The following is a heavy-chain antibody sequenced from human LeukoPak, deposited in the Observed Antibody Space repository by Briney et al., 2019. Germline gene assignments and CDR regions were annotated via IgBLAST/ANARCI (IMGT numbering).Heavy chain of an antibody. D-gene: IGHD6-13*01. Sequence: SETLSLTCAVSGGSISSTNWWSWVRQPPGKGLEWIGEIYHSGSTTYNPSLKSRITISVDKSKNQFSLKLSSVTAADAAVYYCARGSSSSSYDCWGQGTLVTVSS. CDR2: IYHSGST. CDR3: ARGSSSSSYDC. J-gene: IGHJ4*02. CDR1: GGSISSTNW. V-gene: IGHV4-4*02.